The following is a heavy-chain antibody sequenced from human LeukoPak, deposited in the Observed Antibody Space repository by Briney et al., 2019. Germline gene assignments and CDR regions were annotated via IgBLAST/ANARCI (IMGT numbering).Heavy chain of an antibody. D-gene: IGHD1-26*01. Sequence: ASVKVSCKASGYTFTHYDINWVRQAPGQGLEWMGWMLPNSGYTGYAQKFQGRVTITRNTATNTAYMELSSLRSDDTAMYYCARGMGGATAEFDHWGQGTLVTVSS. CDR1: GYTFTHYD. CDR2: MLPNSGYT. J-gene: IGHJ4*02. V-gene: IGHV1-8*01. CDR3: ARGMGGATAEFDH.